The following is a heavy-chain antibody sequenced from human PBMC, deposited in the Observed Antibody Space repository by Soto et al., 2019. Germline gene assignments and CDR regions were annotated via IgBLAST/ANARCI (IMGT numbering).Heavy chain of an antibody. CDR2: IKTKTDGETT. V-gene: IGHV3-15*01. CDR3: ATARWFSYGMDV. CDR1: GFTFSNAW. J-gene: IGHJ6*02. Sequence: GSLRLSCAASGFTFSNAWMSWVRQAPGTGLEWVGRIKTKTDGETTEYAAPVKDRFTISRDDSKNTLFLQMDSLKTEDTAVYYCATARWFSYGMDVWGQGTTVTVSS. D-gene: IGHD2-15*01.